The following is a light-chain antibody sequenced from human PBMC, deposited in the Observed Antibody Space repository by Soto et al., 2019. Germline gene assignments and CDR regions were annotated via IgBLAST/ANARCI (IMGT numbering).Light chain of an antibody. CDR1: QSVSSN. V-gene: IGKV3-15*01. J-gene: IGKJ1*01. Sequence: EIVMTQSPATLSVSPGERAALSCRASQSVSSNLAWYQQKPGQAPRLLIYGASTRATGIPARFSGSGSGTEFTLTISSLQSEDFAVYYCQQYNYWPGTFGQGTKVEIK. CDR3: QQYNYWPGT. CDR2: GAS.